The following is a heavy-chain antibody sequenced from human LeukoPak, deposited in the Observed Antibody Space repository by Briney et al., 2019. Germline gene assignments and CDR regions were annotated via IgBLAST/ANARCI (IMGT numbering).Heavy chain of an antibody. J-gene: IGHJ1*01. D-gene: IGHD3-22*01. CDR2: IKSDGST. Sequence: GGSLRLSCVASGFTFSSYWMHWVRQAPGKGLVWVSRIKSDGSTNYADSVKGRFTISRDNAKNTVSLQMNSLRAEDTGVYFCARAPSEIGGYYPEYFRHWGQGTLVTVSS. CDR3: ARAPSEIGGYYPEYFRH. V-gene: IGHV3-74*01. CDR1: GFTFSSYW.